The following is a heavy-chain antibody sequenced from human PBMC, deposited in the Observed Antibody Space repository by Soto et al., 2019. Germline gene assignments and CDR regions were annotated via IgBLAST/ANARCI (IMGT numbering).Heavy chain of an antibody. CDR2: INHSGST. D-gene: IGHD6-13*01. V-gene: IGHV4-34*01. Sequence: PSETLSLTCAVYGGSFSGYYWSWIRQPPGKGLEWIGEINHSGSTNYNPSLKSRVTISVDTSKNQFSLKLSSVTAADTAVYYCARGRDFGVAAADSALSPYFDYWGQGTLVTVSS. CDR1: GGSFSGYY. CDR3: ARGRDFGVAAADSALSPYFDY. J-gene: IGHJ4*02.